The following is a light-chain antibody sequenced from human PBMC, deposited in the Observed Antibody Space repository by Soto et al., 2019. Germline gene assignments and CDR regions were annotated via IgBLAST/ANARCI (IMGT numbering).Light chain of an antibody. CDR2: EVT. J-gene: IGLJ2*01. Sequence: QSALTQPASVSGSPGQSITISCTGTSSDVGSHNFVSWYQQRPGKAPKLMIFEVTKRPSGVSSRFSASKSGNTASLTISGVRAEDGADYYCCSYAGTTTWVFGGGTKVTVL. V-gene: IGLV2-23*02. CDR3: CSYAGTTTWV. CDR1: SSDVGSHNF.